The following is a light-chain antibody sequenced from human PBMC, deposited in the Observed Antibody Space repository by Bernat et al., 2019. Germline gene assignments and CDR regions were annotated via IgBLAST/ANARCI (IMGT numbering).Light chain of an antibody. CDR3: QQGYSTPYS. CDR2: GAS. CDR1: RSVASY. J-gene: IGKJ2*03. V-gene: IGKV1-39*01. Sequence: DIQMSQSPSFLSASVGDRVTITCRVSRSVASYLSWYQHKPGKAPQLLIYGASTLQGGVPSRFSGSGSGTDFTLTISSLQPEDFATYYCQQGYSTPYSFGQGTKVDI.